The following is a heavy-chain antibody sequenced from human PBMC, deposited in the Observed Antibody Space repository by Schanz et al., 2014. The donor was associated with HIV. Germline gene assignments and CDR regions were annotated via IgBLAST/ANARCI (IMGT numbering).Heavy chain of an antibody. CDR3: ARGAGGGDYYDSSDYPYCFDY. CDR1: GESFSGYY. J-gene: IGHJ4*02. CDR2: INHSGRT. D-gene: IGHD3-22*01. Sequence: QVQLQQWGTGLLKPSATLSLTCAVYGESFSGYYWSWIRQSPRKGLEWIGEINHSGRTKYSPSLRRRVNMSVDSSKSQFSLKLSSVTAADTAIYYCARGAGGGDYYDSSDYPYCFDYWGRGTPVTVSP. V-gene: IGHV4-34*02.